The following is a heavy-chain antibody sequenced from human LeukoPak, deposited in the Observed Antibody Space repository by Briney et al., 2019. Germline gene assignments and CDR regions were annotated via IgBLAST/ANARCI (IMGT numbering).Heavy chain of an antibody. V-gene: IGHV4-59*12. CDR2: IDYSGTT. D-gene: IGHD3-3*01. Sequence: SETLSLTCTVSGGSISGYYWSWIRQPPGKGLEWIGHIDYSGTTNYNPSLKSRVAISADTSKNQFSLKLSSVTAADTAVYYCARGYYDFWSGYSSYQNWGQGTLVTVSS. CDR3: ARGYYDFWSGYSSYQN. J-gene: IGHJ4*02. CDR1: GGSISGYY.